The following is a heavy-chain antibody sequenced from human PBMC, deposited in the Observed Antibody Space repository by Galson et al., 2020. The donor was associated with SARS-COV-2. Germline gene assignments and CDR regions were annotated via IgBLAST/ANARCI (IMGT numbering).Heavy chain of an antibody. D-gene: IGHD3-22*01. CDR3: ARDLIKHYYDSLGAFDI. V-gene: IGHV3-66*02. CDR2: IYSGGST. CDR1: GFTVSSNY. Sequence: ESLKISCAASGFTVSSNYMSWVRQAPGKGLEWVSVIYSGGSTYYADSVKGRFTISRDNSKNTLYLQMNSLRAEDTAVYYCARDLIKHYYDSLGAFDIWGQGTMVTVSS. J-gene: IGHJ3*02.